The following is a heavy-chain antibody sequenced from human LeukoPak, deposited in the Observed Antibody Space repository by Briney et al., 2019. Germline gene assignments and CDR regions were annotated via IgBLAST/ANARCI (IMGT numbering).Heavy chain of an antibody. CDR1: GYTFTGYY. CDR2: INPNSGGT. Sequence: ASVKVSCKASGYTFTGYYMHWVRQAPGQGLEWMGWINPNSGGTNYAQKFQGRVTMTRDTSISTAYMELSRLRSDDTAVYYCARFSVPAAIPHKNYYYYYGMDVWGQGTTVTVSS. CDR3: ARFSVPAAIPHKNYYYYYGMDV. D-gene: IGHD2-2*01. J-gene: IGHJ6*02. V-gene: IGHV1-2*02.